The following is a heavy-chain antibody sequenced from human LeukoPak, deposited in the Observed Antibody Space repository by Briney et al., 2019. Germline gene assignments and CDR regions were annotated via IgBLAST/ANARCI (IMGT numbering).Heavy chain of an antibody. D-gene: IGHD2-15*01. CDR3: ARVLRYCSGGNCYSGGLGYMDV. J-gene: IGHJ6*03. Sequence: GGSLRLSCVASELTFSNYAMSWVRQAPGKGLEWVSGISGSGDSKYCAGSVKGRFTISRDNAKNSLFLQMNSLRAEDTAVYYCARVLRYCSGGNCYSGGLGYMDVWGKGTTVTISS. CDR2: ISGSGDSK. CDR1: ELTFSNYA. V-gene: IGHV3-23*01.